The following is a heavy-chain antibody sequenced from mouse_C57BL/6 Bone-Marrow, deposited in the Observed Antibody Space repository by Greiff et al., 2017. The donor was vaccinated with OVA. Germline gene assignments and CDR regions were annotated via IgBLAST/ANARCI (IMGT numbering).Heavy chain of an antibody. Sequence: VKLMESGAELVRPGTSVKMSCKASGYTFTNYWIGWAKQRPGHGLEWIGDIYPGGGYTNYNEKFKGKATLTADKSSSTAYMQFSSLTSEDSAIYYCARSYFWYFEVGGTGTTVTVSA. J-gene: IGHJ1*03. D-gene: IGHD6-5*01. CDR1: GYTFTNYW. V-gene: IGHV1-63*01. CDR2: IYPGGGYT. CDR3: ARSYFWYFEV.